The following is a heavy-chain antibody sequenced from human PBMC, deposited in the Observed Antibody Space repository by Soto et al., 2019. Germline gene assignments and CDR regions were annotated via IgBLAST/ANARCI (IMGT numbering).Heavy chain of an antibody. Sequence: ADTLSLTCTVSGGSISSSSYYWGWIRQPPGKGLEWIGSIYYSGSTYYNPSLKSRVTISVDTSKNQFSLKLSSVTAADTAVYYCARHAVLRGNMDVWGKGTTVTVSS. J-gene: IGHJ6*03. CDR3: ARHAVLRGNMDV. CDR1: GGSISSSSYY. V-gene: IGHV4-39*01. D-gene: IGHD3-10*01. CDR2: IYYSGST.